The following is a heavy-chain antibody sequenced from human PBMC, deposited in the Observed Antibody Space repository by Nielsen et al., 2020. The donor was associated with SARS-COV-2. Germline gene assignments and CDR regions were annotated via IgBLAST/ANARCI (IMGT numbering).Heavy chain of an antibody. CDR2: IDHSGTA. J-gene: IGHJ3*01. D-gene: IGHD3-9*01. CDR1: GGSFSGYC. Sequence: SETLSLTCAVYGGSFSGYCWSWIRQLPGKGLEWIGEIDHSGTATLNPSLKGRVTVSVNPSKNQFSLKMTSMTAADTAVYFCARAPDVDVLTGDYPDGFDVWGQGTGVTVS. CDR3: ARAPDVDVLTGDYPDGFDV. V-gene: IGHV4-34*01.